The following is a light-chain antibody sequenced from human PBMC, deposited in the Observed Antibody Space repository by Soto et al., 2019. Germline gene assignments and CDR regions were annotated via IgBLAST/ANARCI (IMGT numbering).Light chain of an antibody. Sequence: DIQMTQSPSSLSASVGDRVTITCRTSQGISNYLAWYQQKPGKVPKRLIYVESTLQSVVPSRFSGSGSGTDFTLTISSLQPEDGATYYCQNYNGALRSFGGGPKVEIK. V-gene: IGKV1-27*01. CDR2: VES. J-gene: IGKJ4*01. CDR1: QGISNY. CDR3: QNYNGALRS.